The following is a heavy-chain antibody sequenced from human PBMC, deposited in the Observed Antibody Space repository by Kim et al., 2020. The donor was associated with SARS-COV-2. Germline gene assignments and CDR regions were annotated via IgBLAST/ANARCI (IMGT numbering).Heavy chain of an antibody. V-gene: IGHV3-30*18. CDR1: GFTFSSYG. D-gene: IGHD3-10*01. CDR3: AKVGLLYYKKNFDY. J-gene: IGHJ4*02. CDR2: ISYDGSNK. Sequence: GGSLRLSCAASGFTFSSYGMHWVRQAPGKGLEWVAVISYDGSNKYYADSVKGRFTISRDNSKNTLYLQMNSLRAEDTAVYYCAKVGLLYYKKNFDYWGQGTLVTVSS.